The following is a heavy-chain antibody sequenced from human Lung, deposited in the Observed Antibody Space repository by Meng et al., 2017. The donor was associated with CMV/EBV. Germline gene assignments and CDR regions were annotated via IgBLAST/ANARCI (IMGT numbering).Heavy chain of an antibody. CDR3: TREGFDY. CDR1: GYTFNDYW. V-gene: IGHV1-2*06. Sequence: QAQLVQSGVEVKKPGTSVKLSCKTSGYTFNDYWIHWVRQAPGQGLEWMGRIKPSTGDTSYAQKFRGRLTVTRDTPISIVYMEVNSLTSDDTAVYYCTREGFDYWGQGALVTVSS. J-gene: IGHJ4*02. CDR2: IKPSTGDT.